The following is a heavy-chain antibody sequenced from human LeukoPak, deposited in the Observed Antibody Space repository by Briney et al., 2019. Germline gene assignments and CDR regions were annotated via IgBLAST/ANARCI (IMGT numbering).Heavy chain of an antibody. CDR3: ARATYDSSGYLPFDY. V-gene: IGHV4-30-2*01. CDR1: GGSISSGGYS. Sequence: SETLSLTCAVSGGSISSGGYSWSWIRQPPGKGLEWIGYIYHSGSTYYNPSLKSRVTISVDRSKNQFSLKLSSMTAADTAVYYCARATYDSSGYLPFDYWGQGTLVTVSS. CDR2: IYHSGST. D-gene: IGHD3-22*01. J-gene: IGHJ4*02.